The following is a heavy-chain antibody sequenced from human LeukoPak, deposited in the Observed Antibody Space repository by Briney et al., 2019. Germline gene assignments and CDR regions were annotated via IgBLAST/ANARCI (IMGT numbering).Heavy chain of an antibody. CDR2: ISASGDVT. J-gene: IGHJ3*02. CDR3: AKSLFTSATGTGRAFHI. CDR1: GFTFSMFP. Sequence: GGSLRLSCAASGFTFSMFPMGWVRQAPGRGLEWVSAISASGDVTFYADSLRGRFTISRDNSKSTLYLQMNGLRAEDTAISYCAKSLFTSATGTGRAFHIWGQGTRVTVSS. V-gene: IGHV3-23*01. D-gene: IGHD1-1*01.